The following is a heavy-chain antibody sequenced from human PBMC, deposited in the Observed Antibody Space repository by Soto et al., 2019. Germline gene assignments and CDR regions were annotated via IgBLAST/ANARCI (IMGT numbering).Heavy chain of an antibody. CDR2: ISYDGSNK. V-gene: IGHV3-30*18. CDR1: GFTFSSYG. Sequence: QVQLVESGGGVVQPGRSLRLSCAASGFTFSSYGMHWVRQAPGKGLEWVAAISYDGSNKYYADSVKGRFTISRDNSKNTLYMQMNRLRAEDTAVYYCAKEIWSGPMDVWGQGTTVTVSS. CDR3: AKEIWSGPMDV. J-gene: IGHJ6*02. D-gene: IGHD3-3*01.